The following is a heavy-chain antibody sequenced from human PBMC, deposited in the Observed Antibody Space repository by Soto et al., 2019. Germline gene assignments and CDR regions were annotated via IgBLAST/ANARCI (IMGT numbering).Heavy chain of an antibody. J-gene: IGHJ4*02. CDR3: ARPGSTSGLFYFDS. CDR1: GEPIHSYDYF. Sequence: QLRLQEPGPGLLKPSETLAVTCSVTGEPIHSYDYFCVWIRKPPGNGLEWIGSLSYSGTTYYNPSLKSRVALSIATSKNQVSLKLSSVTAADTAVYFCARPGSTSGLFYFDSWGQGALVIVSS. D-gene: IGHD5-12*01. V-gene: IGHV4-39*01. CDR2: LSYSGTT.